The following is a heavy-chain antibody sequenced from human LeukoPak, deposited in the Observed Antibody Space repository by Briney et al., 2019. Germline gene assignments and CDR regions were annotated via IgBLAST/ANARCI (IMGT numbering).Heavy chain of an antibody. D-gene: IGHD2-21*02. V-gene: IGHV1-2*02. CDR3: ARVPHIVVVTAILGFDY. Sequence: ASVKVSCRASGYTFTDYYMHWVRQAPGQGLEWMGWINPNSGGTNYAQKFQGRVTMTRDTSISTAYMELSRLRSDDTAVYYCARVPHIVVVTAILGFDYWGQGALVTVSS. J-gene: IGHJ4*02. CDR1: GYTFTDYY. CDR2: INPNSGGT.